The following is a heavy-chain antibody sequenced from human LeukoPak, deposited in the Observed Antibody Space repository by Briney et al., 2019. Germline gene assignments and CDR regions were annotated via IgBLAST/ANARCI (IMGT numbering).Heavy chain of an antibody. J-gene: IGHJ4*02. D-gene: IGHD6-13*01. CDR3: AKEHMAAAVYYFDY. CDR2: ISGSGGTI. V-gene: IGHV3-11*01. Sequence: GGSLRLSCAASGFTFSDYYMSWIRQAPGKGLEWLSYISGSGGTIYYADSVKGRFTISRDNAKNSLYLQMNSLRAEDTAVYYCAKEHMAAAVYYFDYWGQGTLVTVSS. CDR1: GFTFSDYY.